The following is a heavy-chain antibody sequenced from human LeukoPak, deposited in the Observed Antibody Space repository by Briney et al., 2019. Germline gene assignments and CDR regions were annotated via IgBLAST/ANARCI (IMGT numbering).Heavy chain of an antibody. CDR2: ISGDGVST. CDR1: GFTFDDYA. CDR3: AKDLVAFDI. J-gene: IGHJ3*02. Sequence: GGSLRFSCAASGFTFDDYALHWVGPVPGKGLEWVSLISGDGVSTYYADSVKGRFTISRDNSKNSLYLQMNSLRTEDTALYYCAKDLVAFDIWGQGTMVTVSS. D-gene: IGHD2-8*02. V-gene: IGHV3-43*02.